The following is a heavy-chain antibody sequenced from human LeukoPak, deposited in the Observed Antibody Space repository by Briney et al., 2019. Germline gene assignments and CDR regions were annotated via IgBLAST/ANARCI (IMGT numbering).Heavy chain of an antibody. Sequence: PSETLSLTCTVSGASISSYYWSWIRQSPGKGLEWIGYIYNSGTTNYNPSLKSRVNIAVDTSKNQFSLEVTSVTAADTAVYYCARGGGLYTGNAFDIWGQGTMVTVSS. CDR2: IYNSGTT. CDR1: GASISSYY. V-gene: IGHV4-59*12. J-gene: IGHJ3*02. CDR3: ARGGGLYTGNAFDI. D-gene: IGHD2-15*01.